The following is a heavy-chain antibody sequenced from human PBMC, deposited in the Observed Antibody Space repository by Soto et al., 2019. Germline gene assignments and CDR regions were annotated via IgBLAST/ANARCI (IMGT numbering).Heavy chain of an antibody. CDR1: GYTFTSYY. D-gene: IGHD3-16*01. CDR2: INPSGGST. Sequence: GASVKVSCKASGYTFTSYYMHWVRQAPGQGLEWMGIINPSGGSTSYAQKFQGRVTMTRDTSTSTVYMELNSLRAEDTAVYYCAKERYGQLYLEDYGMAVWGQGTTVTVSS. CDR3: AKERYGQLYLEDYGMAV. V-gene: IGHV1-46*01. J-gene: IGHJ6*02.